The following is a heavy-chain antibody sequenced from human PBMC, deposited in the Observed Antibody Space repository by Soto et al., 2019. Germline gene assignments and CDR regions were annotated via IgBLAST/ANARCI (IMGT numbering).Heavy chain of an antibody. CDR3: ASHQLLSFRAAFDI. CDR1: GFTFDDYG. J-gene: IGHJ3*02. CDR2: INWNGGST. V-gene: IGHV3-20*04. Sequence: GGSLRLSCAASGFTFDDYGMSWVRQAPGKGLEWVSGINWNGGSTGYADSVKGRFTISRDNAKNSLYLQMNSLRAEDTALYYCASHQLLSFRAAFDIWGQGTMVTVSS. D-gene: IGHD2-2*01.